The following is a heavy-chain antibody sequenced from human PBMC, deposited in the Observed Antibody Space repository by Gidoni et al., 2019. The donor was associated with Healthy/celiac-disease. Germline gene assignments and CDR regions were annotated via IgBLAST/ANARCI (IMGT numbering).Heavy chain of an antibody. Sequence: QVQLVESGGGLVKPGGSLRLSCAASGFTFSDYYMSWIRQAPGKGLEWVSYISSSSSYTNYADSVKGRFTISRDNAKNSLYLQMNSLRAEDTAVYYCARVHSYYYDSSRSWYFDLWGRGTLVTVSS. D-gene: IGHD3-22*01. V-gene: IGHV3-11*06. CDR3: ARVHSYYYDSSRSWYFDL. J-gene: IGHJ2*01. CDR1: GFTFSDYY. CDR2: ISSSSSYT.